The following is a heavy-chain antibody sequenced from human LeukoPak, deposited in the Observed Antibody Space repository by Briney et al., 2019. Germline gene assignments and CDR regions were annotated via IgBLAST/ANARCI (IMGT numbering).Heavy chain of an antibody. D-gene: IGHD3-3*01. J-gene: IGHJ4*02. CDR1: GFTFSSYW. CDR2: IKQDGSEK. CDR3: ARDDGGFGVVTIYYFDY. V-gene: IGHV3-7*05. Sequence: GGSLRLSCAASGFTFSSYWMSWVRQAPGKGLEWVANIKQDGSEKYYVDSVKGRFTIFRDNAKNSLYLQVSSLRAEDTAVYYCARDDGGFGVVTIYYFDYWGQGTLVTVSS.